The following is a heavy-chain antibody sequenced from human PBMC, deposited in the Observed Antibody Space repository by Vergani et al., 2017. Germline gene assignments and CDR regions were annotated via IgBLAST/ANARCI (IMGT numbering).Heavy chain of an antibody. CDR3: AGPQGTSAYYYGGFDY. CDR2: ISSDGGST. J-gene: IGHJ4*02. CDR1: GFTFSTST. Sequence: VQLVESGGGVVQPGRSLRLSCAASGFTFSTSTMHWVRQAPGKGLEWVSTISSDGGSTYYADSVKGRFTISRDNSKNTLSLQMNSLTAEDTAIYYCAGPQGTSAYYYGGFDYWGQGILVTVSS. D-gene: IGHD3-22*01. V-gene: IGHV3-23*04.